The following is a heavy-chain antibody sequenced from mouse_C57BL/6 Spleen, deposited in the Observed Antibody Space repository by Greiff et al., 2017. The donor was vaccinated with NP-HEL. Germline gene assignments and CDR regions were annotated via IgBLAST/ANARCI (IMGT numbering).Heavy chain of an antibody. D-gene: IGHD1-1*01. CDR1: GYTFTSYT. V-gene: IGHV1-4*01. CDR3: ARHTTVVVPASMDY. J-gene: IGHJ4*01. Sequence: QVQLKQSGAELARPGASVKMSCKASGYTFTSYTMHWVKQRPGQGLEWIGYINPSSGYTKYNQKFKDKATLTADKSSSTAYMQLSSLTSEDSAVYYCARHTTVVVPASMDYWGQGTSVTVSS. CDR2: INPSSGYT.